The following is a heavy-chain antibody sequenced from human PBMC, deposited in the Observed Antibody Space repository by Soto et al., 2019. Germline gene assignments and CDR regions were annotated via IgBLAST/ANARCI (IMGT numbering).Heavy chain of an antibody. V-gene: IGHV5-51*01. CDR2: IYPGDSDT. J-gene: IGHJ5*02. D-gene: IGHD4-17*01. CDR1: GYSFTSYW. Sequence: PGESLKISCKGSGYSFTSYWIGWVRQMPGKGLEWMGIIYPGDSDTRYSPSFQGQVTISADKSISTAYLQWSSLKASDTAMYYCARPRGGYGDYITNWFAPWGQGTLVTVSS. CDR3: ARPRGGYGDYITNWFAP.